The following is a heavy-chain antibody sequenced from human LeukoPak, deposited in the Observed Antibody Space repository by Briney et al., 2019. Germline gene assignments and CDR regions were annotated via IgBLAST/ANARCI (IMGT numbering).Heavy chain of an antibody. D-gene: IGHD1-26*01. CDR2: ISYDGSNK. CDR1: GFTYSSYA. J-gene: IGHJ4*02. Sequence: GGSLRLSCAASGFTYSSYAMHWVRQAPGKGLEWVAVISYDGSNKYYADSVKGRFTISRDNSKNTLYLQMNSLRAEDTAVYYCAKEVKEGGSYLIIDYWGQGTLVTVSS. CDR3: AKEVKEGGSYLIIDY. V-gene: IGHV3-30-3*01.